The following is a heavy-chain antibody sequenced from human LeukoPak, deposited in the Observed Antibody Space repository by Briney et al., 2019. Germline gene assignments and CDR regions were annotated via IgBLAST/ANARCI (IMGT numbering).Heavy chain of an antibody. J-gene: IGHJ4*02. CDR1: GYSFTSYW. CDR2: IYPGDSDT. Sequence: GESLKISCKGSGYSFTSYWIGWVRQMPGKGLEGMGIIYPGDSDTRYSPSFQGQVTISADKSISTAYLQWSSLKASDTAMYYCARQGGYGSGSFDFDYWGQGTLVTVSS. D-gene: IGHD3-10*01. CDR3: ARQGGYGSGSFDFDY. V-gene: IGHV5-51*01.